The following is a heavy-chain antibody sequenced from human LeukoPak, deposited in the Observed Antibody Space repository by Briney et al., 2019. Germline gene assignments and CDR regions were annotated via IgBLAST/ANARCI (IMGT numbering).Heavy chain of an antibody. V-gene: IGHV4-31*03. Sequence: SETLSLTCTVSGGSISSGGYYWSWVRQHPGRGPEWIGNIHYSGGTYGNPSLKSRATMSVDTSKNQFSLRLTSVTAADTAVYYCARDQGGYGSFDNWGQGTLVTVSS. J-gene: IGHJ4*02. CDR1: GGSISSGGYY. CDR2: IHYSGGT. D-gene: IGHD5-12*01. CDR3: ARDQGGYGSFDN.